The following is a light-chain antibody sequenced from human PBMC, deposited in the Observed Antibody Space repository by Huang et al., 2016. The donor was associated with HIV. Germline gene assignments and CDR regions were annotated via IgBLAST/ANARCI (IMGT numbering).Light chain of an antibody. Sequence: DIVMTQSPDSLAVPLGERATINCKSSQSVLYSSNNKNYLAWYQQKPGQPPKLLIYWATTRETGVPERFRGSGFWKDFTLTISSLQAEDVAVYYCQQYYSTPQTFGQGTKVEIK. J-gene: IGKJ1*01. V-gene: IGKV4-1*01. CDR3: QQYYSTPQT. CDR2: WAT. CDR1: QSVLYSSNNKNY.